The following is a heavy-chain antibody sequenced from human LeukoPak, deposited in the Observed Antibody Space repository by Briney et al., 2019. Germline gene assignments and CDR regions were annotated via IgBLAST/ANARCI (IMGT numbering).Heavy chain of an antibody. CDR1: GFTFSKHG. V-gene: IGHV3-30*02. CDR2: IRNDGSNS. J-gene: IGHJ4*02. CDR3: SKDINSHCRGDCSDY. D-gene: IGHD2-15*01. Sequence: PGGSLRLPCAASGFTFSKHGMHWVRQAPGEGLEWVAFIRNDGSNSYYVDSVKGRFTISRDNSKNTVDLQMNSLRAEDTAIYYCSKDINSHCRGDCSDYWGQGTLVIVSS.